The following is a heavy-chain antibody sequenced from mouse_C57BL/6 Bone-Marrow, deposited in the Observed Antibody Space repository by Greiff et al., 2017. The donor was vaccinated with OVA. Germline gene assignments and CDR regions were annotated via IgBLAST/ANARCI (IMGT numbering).Heavy chain of an antibody. CDR1: GYTFTSYG. V-gene: IGHV1-81*01. CDR2: IYPRSGNT. Sequence: VKLMESGAELARPGASVKLSCKASGYTFTSYGISWVKQRTGQGLEWIGEIYPRSGNTYYNEKFKGKATLTADKSSSTAYMELRSLTSEDSAVYFCARDNYGSSYQAWFAYWGQGTLVTVSA. D-gene: IGHD1-1*01. CDR3: ARDNYGSSYQAWFAY. J-gene: IGHJ3*01.